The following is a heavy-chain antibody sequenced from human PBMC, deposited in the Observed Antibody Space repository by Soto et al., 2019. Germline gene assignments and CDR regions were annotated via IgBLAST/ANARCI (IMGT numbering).Heavy chain of an antibody. CDR3: ARAPYSSMSFFLDY. D-gene: IGHD2-2*01. V-gene: IGHV1-46*02. Sequence: EASVKVSCKASGGSFNNHMHWVRQAPGPGLEWMGIVNPSLGRANYAQKFRDRVAMTWDTSTRIFYMALNSLRSDDTAVYYCARAPYSSMSFFLDYWGQGTPVTVSS. CDR2: VNPSLGRA. J-gene: IGHJ4*02. CDR1: GGSFNNH.